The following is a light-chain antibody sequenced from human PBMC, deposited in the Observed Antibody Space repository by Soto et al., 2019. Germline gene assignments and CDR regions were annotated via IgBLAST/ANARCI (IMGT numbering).Light chain of an antibody. CDR2: DVN. CDR3: CSYAGSYSYA. CDR1: SSDVGGFNS. J-gene: IGLJ1*01. Sequence: QSALTQPRSVSGSPGQSVTISCTGTSSDVGGFNSVSWYQQQPGKAPKLMIYDVNKRPSGVPDRFSGSKSGSTASLTISGLQAEDEADYSCCSYAGSYSYAFATGTKLTVL. V-gene: IGLV2-11*01.